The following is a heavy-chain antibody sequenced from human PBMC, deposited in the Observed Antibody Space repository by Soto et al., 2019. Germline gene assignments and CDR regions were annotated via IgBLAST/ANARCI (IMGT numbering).Heavy chain of an antibody. Sequence: EVQLVESGGGLVQPGGSLRLSCAASGFTLSNYWMHWVRQAPGKGLVWVSRINSDGSSTSYADSVKGRFTISRDNAKNTLYLQMDSLRAEDTALYYCARVSVGAYYFDYWGQGTLVTVSS. V-gene: IGHV3-74*01. CDR3: ARVSVGAYYFDY. CDR2: INSDGSST. CDR1: GFTLSNYW. D-gene: IGHD1-26*01. J-gene: IGHJ4*02.